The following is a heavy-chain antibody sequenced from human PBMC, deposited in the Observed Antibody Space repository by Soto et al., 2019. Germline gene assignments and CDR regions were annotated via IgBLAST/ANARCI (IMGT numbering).Heavy chain of an antibody. CDR2: IYSAGST. Sequence: VQLVESGGGLIQPGGSLRLSCAASGFTVSSDYMSWVRQAPGKGLEWVSVIYSAGSTYYADSVKGRFTISRDNSKNTLYLQMNSLRAEDTAVYYCARASGSRLFDYWGQGTLVSVSS. D-gene: IGHD1-26*01. CDR3: ARASGSRLFDY. J-gene: IGHJ4*02. V-gene: IGHV3-53*01. CDR1: GFTVSSDY.